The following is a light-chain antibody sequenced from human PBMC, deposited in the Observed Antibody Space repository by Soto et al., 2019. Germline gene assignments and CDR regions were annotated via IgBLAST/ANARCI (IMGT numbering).Light chain of an antibody. CDR2: GAS. V-gene: IGKV3-15*01. CDR1: QSLSSN. CDR3: QQYNNWPRT. J-gene: IGKJ2*01. Sequence: EVVMTQSPATLSVSPGERATLSCRASQSLSSNFAWYQQKPGQAPRLLIYGASTRATGVPARFSGSGSGTEFTLTISSLQSEDFAVYYCQQYNNWPRTFGQGTKLEIK.